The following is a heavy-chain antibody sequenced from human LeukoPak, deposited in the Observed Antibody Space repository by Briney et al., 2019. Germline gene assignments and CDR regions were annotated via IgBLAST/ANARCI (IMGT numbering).Heavy chain of an antibody. CDR2: ISGSGSST. Sequence: GGSLRLSCAASGFTFSSYAMSWVRQAPGKGLEWVSGISGSGSSTYYADSVKGRFTISRDNSKNTLYLQMNSLRAEDTAVYYCAKYVLRFLEPGLNYYMDVWGKGTTVTVSS. CDR1: GFTFSSYA. CDR3: AKYVLRFLEPGLNYYMDV. V-gene: IGHV3-23*01. D-gene: IGHD3-3*01. J-gene: IGHJ6*03.